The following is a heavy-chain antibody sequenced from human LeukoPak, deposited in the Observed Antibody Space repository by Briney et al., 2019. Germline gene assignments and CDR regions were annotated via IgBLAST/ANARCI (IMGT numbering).Heavy chain of an antibody. CDR2: ISYDGSNK. CDR3: AKTGGVVIWSWFDP. Sequence: PGGSLRLSCAASGFTFSSYGMHWVRQAPGKGLEWVAVISYDGSNKYYADSVKGRFTISRDNSKNTLYLQMNSLRAEDTAVYYCAKTGGVVIWSWFDPWGQGTLVTVSS. J-gene: IGHJ5*02. V-gene: IGHV3-30*18. D-gene: IGHD3-3*01. CDR1: GFTFSSYG.